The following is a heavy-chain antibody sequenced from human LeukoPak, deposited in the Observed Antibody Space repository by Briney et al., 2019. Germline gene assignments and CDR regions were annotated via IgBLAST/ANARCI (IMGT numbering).Heavy chain of an antibody. V-gene: IGHV3-9*01. CDR2: ISWNSGSI. CDR3: AKSRFQLRVVRGVTDY. CDR1: GFTFDDYA. D-gene: IGHD3-10*01. J-gene: IGHJ4*02. Sequence: PGGSLRLSCAASGFTFDDYAMHWVRQAPGKGLEWVSGISWNSGSIGYADSVKGRFTISRDNAKNSLYLQMNSLRAEDTALYYCAKSRFQLRVVRGVTDYWGQGTLVTVSS.